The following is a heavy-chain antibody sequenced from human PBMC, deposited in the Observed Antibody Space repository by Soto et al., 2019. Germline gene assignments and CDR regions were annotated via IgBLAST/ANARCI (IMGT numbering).Heavy chain of an antibody. J-gene: IGHJ4*02. D-gene: IGHD3-10*01. Sequence: ASVKVSCKVSGYPFTTYYIHWVRQAPGQGLEWMGWIDPRRGGTVYEQKFQGRVTMTRDTSISTVYMNLSGLTSDDTALYYCATDDYGICPDWGEGSLVTVSS. CDR2: IDPRRGGT. CDR1: GYPFTTYY. V-gene: IGHV1-2*02. CDR3: ATDDYGICPD.